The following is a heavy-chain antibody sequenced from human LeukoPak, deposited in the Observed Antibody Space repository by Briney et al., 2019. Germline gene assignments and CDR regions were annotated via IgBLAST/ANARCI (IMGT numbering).Heavy chain of an antibody. J-gene: IGHJ4*02. CDR3: ANLLRGFGGNPAFDY. V-gene: IGHV3-23*01. CDR2: ISGSDGST. D-gene: IGHD3-10*01. Sequence: PGGSLRLSCAASGFTFNTYAMNWVRQAPGKGLEWVSAISGSDGSTYYADSVRGRFTISRDNSKNTLYLQMNSLRAEDTAVYYCANLLRGFGGNPAFDYWGQGTLVTVSS. CDR1: GFTFNTYA.